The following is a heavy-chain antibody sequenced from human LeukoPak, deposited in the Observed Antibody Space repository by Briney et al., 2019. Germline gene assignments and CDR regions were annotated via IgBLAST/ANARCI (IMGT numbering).Heavy chain of an antibody. V-gene: IGHV3-15*05. CDR3: AKDLEGFVGAIDY. CDR2: IKSNSDGATI. J-gene: IGHJ4*02. Sequence: GGSLRLSCATSGFTIINAWMTWVRQAPGKGLEWVGRIKSNSDGATIDYAAPVKGRFFISRDDSNGIFYLQMDSLKTEDTAVYYCAKDLEGFVGAIDYWGQGTLVTVSS. D-gene: IGHD1-26*01. CDR1: GFTIINAW.